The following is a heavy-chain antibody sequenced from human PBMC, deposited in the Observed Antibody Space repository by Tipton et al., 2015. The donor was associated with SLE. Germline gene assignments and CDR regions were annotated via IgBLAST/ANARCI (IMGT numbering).Heavy chain of an antibody. J-gene: IGHJ5*02. D-gene: IGHD2-8*02. CDR3: ARHWCTGGVCRRFDP. Sequence: TLSLTCTVSGGSISSGSYYWGWIRQPPGKGLEWIGSIYYSGSTYYNPSLKSRVTISVDTSKNQFSLKLSSVTAADTAVYYCARHWCTGGVCRRFDPWGQGTLVTVSS. CDR2: IYYSGST. CDR1: GGSISSGSYY. V-gene: IGHV4-39*07.